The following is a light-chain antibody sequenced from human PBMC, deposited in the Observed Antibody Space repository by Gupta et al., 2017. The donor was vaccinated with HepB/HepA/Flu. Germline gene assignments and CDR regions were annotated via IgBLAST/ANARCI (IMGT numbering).Light chain of an antibody. CDR1: QSFSSSY. Sequence: EIVFTHSPRTLSLSPGERATLSCRASQSFSSSYLAWYQQKPGQAPRLLIYGASSRATGIPDRFSGSGSGTDFTLTISRLEPEDFAVYYCQQYGSSSWTFGQGTKVEIK. J-gene: IGKJ1*01. V-gene: IGKV3-20*01. CDR3: QQYGSSSWT. CDR2: GAS.